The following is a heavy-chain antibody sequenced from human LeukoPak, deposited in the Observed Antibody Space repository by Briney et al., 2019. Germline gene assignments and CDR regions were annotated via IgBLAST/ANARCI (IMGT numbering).Heavy chain of an antibody. Sequence: GRSLRLSCAASGFTFDDYAMHWVRQAPGKGLEWVSGISWNSGSIGYADSVKGRFTISRDNAKNSLYLQMNSLRAEDTALYYCAKDIGAVAGYAFDIWGQGTMVTVSS. CDR2: ISWNSGSI. CDR1: GFTFDDYA. J-gene: IGHJ3*02. D-gene: IGHD6-19*01. V-gene: IGHV3-9*01. CDR3: AKDIGAVAGYAFDI.